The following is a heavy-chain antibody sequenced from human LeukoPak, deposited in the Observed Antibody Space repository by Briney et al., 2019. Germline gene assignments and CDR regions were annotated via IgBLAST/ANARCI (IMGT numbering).Heavy chain of an antibody. CDR2: ISGSSSST. CDR1: GFTFSIYS. V-gene: IGHV3-48*04. D-gene: IGHD4-17*01. CDR3: ARGATVTYYFDH. Sequence: GGSLRLSCAASGFTFSIYSMNWVRQAPGKGLEWVSFISGSSSSTFYADSVKGRFTISRDNARSSLFLQMSNLRVEDTAVYFCARGATVTYYFDHWGQGILVAVSS. J-gene: IGHJ4*02.